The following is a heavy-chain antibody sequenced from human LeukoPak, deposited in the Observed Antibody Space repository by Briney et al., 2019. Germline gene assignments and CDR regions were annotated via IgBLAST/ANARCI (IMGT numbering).Heavy chain of an antibody. D-gene: IGHD3-16*01. Sequence: PSETLSLTCAVYVGSFSGYQWNLFRQPPGKGLEWIGEINHGGGTNSDPSLKSRVTLSVGTSKNQLSLKLTSVTAADTAVYYCARGQGAARYFDLWGRGTLVTVSS. CDR1: VGSFSGYQ. CDR3: ARGQGAARYFDL. J-gene: IGHJ2*01. CDR2: INHGGGT. V-gene: IGHV4-34*01.